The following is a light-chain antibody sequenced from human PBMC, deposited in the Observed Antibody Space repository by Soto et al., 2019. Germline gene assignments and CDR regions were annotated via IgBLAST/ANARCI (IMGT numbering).Light chain of an antibody. CDR1: QSVSNNY. V-gene: IGKV3-20*01. CDR2: GAS. J-gene: IGKJ1*01. CDR3: QQYGSSGT. Sequence: VLTQSPGTLSLSPGERSTLSCRASQSVSNNYLAWYQQKPGQAPRLLIYGASNRATGIPDRFSGSGSGTDFTLTISRLEPEDFAVYYCQQYGSSGTFGQGTKVDIK.